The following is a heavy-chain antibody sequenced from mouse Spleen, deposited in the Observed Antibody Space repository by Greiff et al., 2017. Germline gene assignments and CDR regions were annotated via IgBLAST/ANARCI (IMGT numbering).Heavy chain of an antibody. CDR1: GFTFSDFY. J-gene: IGHJ4*01. V-gene: IGHV7-1*01. CDR3: ARDNYYYGRGAMDY. D-gene: IGHD1-1*01. Sequence: EVQLVESGGGLVQSGRSLRLSCATSGFTFSDFYMEWVRQAPGKGLEWIAASRNKANDYTTEYSASVKGRFIVSRDTSQSILYLQMNALRAEDTAIYYCARDNYYYGRGAMDYWGQGTSVTVSS. CDR2: SRNKANDYTT.